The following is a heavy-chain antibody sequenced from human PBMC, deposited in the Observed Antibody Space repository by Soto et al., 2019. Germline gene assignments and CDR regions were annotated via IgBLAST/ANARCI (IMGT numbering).Heavy chain of an antibody. CDR1: CGSISSFY. V-gene: IGHV4-59*08. CDR2: ISHRGST. CDR3: ARGLVDWSYRSGWWA. J-gene: IGHJ5*02. D-gene: IGHD6-19*01. Sequence: EALSLTYTGSCGSISSFYWIWIRQPPGKGLEWIGYISHRGSTNYNPSLKSRVTISVDTSKNQFSLKLTSVTAADTAVYYCARGLVDWSYRSGWWAWGQGTLVTVSA.